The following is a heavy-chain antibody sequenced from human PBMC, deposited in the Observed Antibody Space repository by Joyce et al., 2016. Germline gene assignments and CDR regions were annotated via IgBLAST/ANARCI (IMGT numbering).Heavy chain of an antibody. CDR2: IKEDGTEK. V-gene: IGHV3-7*03. CDR1: GFTFTNFW. Sequence: EVQLVESGGGLVQPGGSLRLSCAASGFTFTNFWMTWVRQAPGKGVECVTNIKEDGTEKYYLDSVEGRFTISRDNAKNSLYLQMNSLRADDTAVYYCARGRSLDVWGQGTTVTVSS. CDR3: ARGRSLDV. J-gene: IGHJ6*02.